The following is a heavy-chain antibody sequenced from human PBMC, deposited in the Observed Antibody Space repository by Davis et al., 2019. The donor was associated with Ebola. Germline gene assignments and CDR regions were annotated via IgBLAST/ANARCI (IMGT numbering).Heavy chain of an antibody. V-gene: IGHV3-33*05. D-gene: IGHD2-15*01. CDR1: GFTSSSYG. CDR3: ARGGRVVAATSYYYYYMDV. CDR2: ISYDGSNK. Sequence: GESLKISCAASGFTSSSYGMHWVRQAPGKGLEWVAVISYDGSNKYYADSVKGRFTISRDNAKNSLYLQMNSLRAEDTAVYYCARGGRVVAATSYYYYYMDVWGKGTTVTVSS. J-gene: IGHJ6*03.